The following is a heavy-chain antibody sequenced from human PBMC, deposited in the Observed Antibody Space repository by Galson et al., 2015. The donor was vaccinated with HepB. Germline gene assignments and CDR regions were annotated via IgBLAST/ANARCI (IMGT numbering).Heavy chain of an antibody. CDR1: GFTFSSYG. CDR2: ISYDGSNK. J-gene: IGHJ4*02. V-gene: IGHV3-30*18. Sequence: SLRLSCAASGFTFSSYGMHWVRQAPGKGLEWVAVISYDGSNKYYADSVKGRFTISRDNSKNTLYLQMNSLRAEDTAVYYCAKSRRPRGYGDPPVGYWGQGTLVTVSS. CDR3: AKSRRPRGYGDPPVGY. D-gene: IGHD4-17*01.